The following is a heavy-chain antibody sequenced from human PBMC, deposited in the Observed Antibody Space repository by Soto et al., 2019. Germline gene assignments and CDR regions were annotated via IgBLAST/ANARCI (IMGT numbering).Heavy chain of an antibody. V-gene: IGHV4-39*01. CDR1: GGSISSSSYY. CDR2: IYYSGST. J-gene: IGHJ6*02. D-gene: IGHD3-3*01. Sequence: SETLSLTCTVSGGSISSSSYYWGWIRQPPGKGLEWIGSIYYSGSTYYNPSLKSRVTISVDTSKNQFSLKLSSVTAADTAVYYCARRTLPDFWSGYPQGGMDVWGQGTTVTVSS. CDR3: ARRTLPDFWSGYPQGGMDV.